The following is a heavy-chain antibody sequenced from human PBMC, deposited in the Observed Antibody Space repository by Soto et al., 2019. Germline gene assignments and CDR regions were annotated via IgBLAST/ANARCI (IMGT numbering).Heavy chain of an antibody. Sequence: SVKVSCKASGGTFSSYAISWVRQAPGQGLEWMGGIIPIFGTANYAQKIQGRVKITADESTSTAYMEMTSLRSEDTAVYYCARGDATKIVVTTYYAMDVWGQGTTVTVSS. V-gene: IGHV1-69*13. CDR1: GGTFSSYA. D-gene: IGHD4-17*01. J-gene: IGHJ6*02. CDR2: IIPIFGTA. CDR3: ARGDATKIVVTTYYAMDV.